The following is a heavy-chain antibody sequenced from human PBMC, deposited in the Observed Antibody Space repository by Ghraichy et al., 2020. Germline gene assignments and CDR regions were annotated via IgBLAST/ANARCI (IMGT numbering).Heavy chain of an antibody. V-gene: IGHV4-38-2*01. J-gene: IGHJ4*02. Sequence: SETLSLTCAVSGYSISSGYYWGWIRQPPGKGLEWIGSIYHSGSTYYNPSLKSRVTISVDTSKNQFSLKLSSVTAADTAVYYCARARPGIFVHLNFDYWGQGTLVTVSS. CDR2: IYHSGST. CDR1: GYSISSGYY. CDR3: ARARPGIFVHLNFDY.